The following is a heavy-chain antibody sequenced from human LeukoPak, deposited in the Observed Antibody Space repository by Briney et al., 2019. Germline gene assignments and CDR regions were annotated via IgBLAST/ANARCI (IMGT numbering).Heavy chain of an antibody. Sequence: SETLSLTCTVSGGSISSGDYYWSWIRQPPGKGLEWIGYIYYSGSTYYNPSLKSRVTISVDTSKNQFSLKLSSVTAADTAVYYCARANSSSWYGEGAFDIWGQGTMVTVSS. CDR3: ARANSSSWYGEGAFDI. CDR1: GGSISSGDYY. CDR2: IYYSGST. D-gene: IGHD6-13*01. J-gene: IGHJ3*02. V-gene: IGHV4-30-4*01.